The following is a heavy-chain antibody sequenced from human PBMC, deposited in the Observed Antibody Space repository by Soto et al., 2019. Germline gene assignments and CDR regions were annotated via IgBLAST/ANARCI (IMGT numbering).Heavy chain of an antibody. V-gene: IGHV4-39*01. CDR2: VYYSGST. CDR3: GRLEGLATISYYFDY. J-gene: IGHJ4*02. CDR1: GHSVGSRSYY. Sequence: EPLSLTCTVSGHSVGSRSYYWGWVRQPSGKGLEWIGSVYYSGSTYYNPSLESRVTISVDKSKNQFSLKLMSLSAADTAVYYCGRLEGLATISYYFDYWGQGALVTVSS. D-gene: IGHD3-9*01.